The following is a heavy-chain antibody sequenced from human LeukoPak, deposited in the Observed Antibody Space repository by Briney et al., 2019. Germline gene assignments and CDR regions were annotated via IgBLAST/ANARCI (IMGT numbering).Heavy chain of an antibody. J-gene: IGHJ3*02. V-gene: IGHV3-30-3*01. CDR3: ARVRVGVADAFDI. CDR2: ISYDGSNK. Sequence: PGGSLRLSCAASGFTFSSYAMHWVRQAPGKGLEWVAVISYDGSNKYYADSVKGRFTISRDNAKNSLYLQMNSLRAEDTAVYYRARVRVGVADAFDIWGQGTMVTVSS. CDR1: GFTFSSYA. D-gene: IGHD6-19*01.